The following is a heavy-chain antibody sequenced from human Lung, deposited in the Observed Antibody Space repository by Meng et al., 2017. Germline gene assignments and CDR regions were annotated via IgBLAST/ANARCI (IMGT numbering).Heavy chain of an antibody. CDR3: ARGDYCGGDCYWFDY. CDR2: INAGNGNT. Sequence: QVQVVQSGAEVKKPGASVEVSCKASGYTFTSYAMHWVRQAPGQRLEWMGWINAGNGNTKYSQKFQGRVTITRDTSASTAYMELSSLRSEDTAVYYCARGDYCGGDCYWFDYWGQGTLVTVSS. CDR1: GYTFTSYA. J-gene: IGHJ4*02. D-gene: IGHD2-21*02. V-gene: IGHV1-3*01.